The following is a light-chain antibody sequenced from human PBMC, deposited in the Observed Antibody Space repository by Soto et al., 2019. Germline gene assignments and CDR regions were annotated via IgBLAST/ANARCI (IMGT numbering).Light chain of an antibody. CDR2: KAS. CDR3: QQYNSYST. Sequence: DIQRTQSPSTLSASVEDRVTITCRASQSISSWLAWYQQKPGKAPKLLIYKASSLESGVPSRFSGSGSGTEFTLTISSLQPDDFATYYCQQYNSYSTFGQGTKLEIK. V-gene: IGKV1-5*03. J-gene: IGKJ2*01. CDR1: QSISSW.